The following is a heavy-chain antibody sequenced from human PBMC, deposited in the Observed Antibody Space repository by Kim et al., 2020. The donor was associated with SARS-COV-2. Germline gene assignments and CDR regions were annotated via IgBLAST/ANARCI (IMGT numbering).Heavy chain of an antibody. CDR1: GFTFSRHA. J-gene: IGHJ6*02. Sequence: GGSLRLSCEASGFTFSRHAMNWVRQAPGKALEWVSSVSGFSTNIYYANSVRGRFTVSRENSKKSVYLDMTNLRDDDTGIYFCDRWRGRRGRCDTTECYDSGLDVWGQGTPVTVSS. V-gene: IGHV3-21*01. D-gene: IGHD3-22*01. CDR3: DRWRGRRGRCDTTECYDSGLDV. CDR2: VSGFSTNI.